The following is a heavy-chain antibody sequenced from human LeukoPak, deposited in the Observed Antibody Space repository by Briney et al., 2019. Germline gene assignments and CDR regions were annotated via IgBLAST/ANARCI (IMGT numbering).Heavy chain of an antibody. Sequence: ASVKVSCKASGYTFTGYYMHWVRQATGQGLEWMGWMNPNSGNTGYAQKFQGRVTMTRNTSISTAYMELSSLRSEDTAVYYCARLRLGYDNSGAYYAEAFDLWGQGTMVTVSS. V-gene: IGHV1-8*02. J-gene: IGHJ3*01. D-gene: IGHD3-22*01. CDR2: MNPNSGNT. CDR3: ARLRLGYDNSGAYYAEAFDL. CDR1: GYTFTGYY.